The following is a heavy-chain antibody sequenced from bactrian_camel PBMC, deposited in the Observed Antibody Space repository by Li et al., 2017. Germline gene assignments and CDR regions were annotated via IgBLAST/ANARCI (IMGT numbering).Heavy chain of an antibody. J-gene: IGHJ4*01. D-gene: IGHD6*01. V-gene: IGHV3S53*01. CDR3: AADAVNLQLARGYNY. CDR1: GGPKLTFC. CDR2: IDMDGKI. Sequence: VQLVESGGGSVQSGRSLILSCKVTGGPKLTFCMGWFRQAPGKEREAVAVIDMDGKINYADSVKDRFTISRDNDKLTLYLQMNDLKVEDTAMYYCAADAVNLQLARGYNYWGQGTQVTVS.